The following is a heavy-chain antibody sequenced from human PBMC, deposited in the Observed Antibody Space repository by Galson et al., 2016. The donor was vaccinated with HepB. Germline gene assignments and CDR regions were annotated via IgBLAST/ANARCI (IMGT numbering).Heavy chain of an antibody. Sequence: SVKVSCKASGGTFNSYAISWLRQAPGQGLEWMGGILPIFGRTNYAQKFQGRVTITADKSTTTAYLELTSLRSEDTAVYYCARDRGRPRPDYYEISGLNWFDPWGQGTQVTVSS. J-gene: IGHJ5*02. CDR3: ARDRGRPRPDYYEISGLNWFDP. V-gene: IGHV1-69*06. CDR2: ILPIFGRT. CDR1: GGTFNSYA. D-gene: IGHD3-22*01.